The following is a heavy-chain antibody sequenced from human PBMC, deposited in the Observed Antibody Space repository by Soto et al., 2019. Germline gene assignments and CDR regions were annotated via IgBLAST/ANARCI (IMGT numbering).Heavy chain of an antibody. CDR2: INHSGST. CDR1: GWSFSGYY. D-gene: IGHD3-3*01. V-gene: IGHV4-34*01. J-gene: IGHJ6*02. CDR3: ARGRVVLRFLEWPTGYYGMDV. Sequence: XETLSLTCAVDGWSFSGYYWSWIRQPPGKGLEWIGEINHSGSTNYNPSLKSRVTISVDTSKNQFSLKLSSVTAADTAVYYCARGRVVLRFLEWPTGYYGMDVWGHGTTVTVSS.